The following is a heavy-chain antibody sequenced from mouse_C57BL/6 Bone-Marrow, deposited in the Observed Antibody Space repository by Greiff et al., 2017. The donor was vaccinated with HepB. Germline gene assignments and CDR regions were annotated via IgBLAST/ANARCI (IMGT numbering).Heavy chain of an antibody. V-gene: IGHV3-6*01. CDR3: ARDPSITTVVATEYFDV. CDR2: ISYDGSN. Sequence: VQLQQSGPGLVKPSQSLSLTCSVTGYSITSGYYWNWIRQFPGNKLEWMGYISYDGSNNYNPSLKNRISITRDTSKNQFFLKLNSVTTEDTATYYCARDPSITTVVATEYFDVWGTGTTVTVSS. CDR1: GYSITSGYY. J-gene: IGHJ1*03. D-gene: IGHD1-1*01.